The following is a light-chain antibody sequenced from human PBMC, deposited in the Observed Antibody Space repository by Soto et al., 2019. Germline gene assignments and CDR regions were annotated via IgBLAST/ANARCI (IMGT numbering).Light chain of an antibody. CDR3: TAWDDTMNGHVV. CDR2: SNN. CDR1: SSNIGRNA. Sequence: QAVVTQPPSASGTPGQRVTISCSGSSSNIGRNAVNWYQHLPGTAPKLLIYSNNERPSGVPDRFSGSKSGTSASLAISGLQSEDEAAYYCTAWDDTMNGHVVFGGGTKVTVL. J-gene: IGLJ2*01. V-gene: IGLV1-44*01.